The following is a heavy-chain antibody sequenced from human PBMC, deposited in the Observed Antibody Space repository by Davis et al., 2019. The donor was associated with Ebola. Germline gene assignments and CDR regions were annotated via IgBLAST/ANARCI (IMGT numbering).Heavy chain of an antibody. CDR1: GFTFTFYW. V-gene: IGHV5-51*01. Sequence: GESLKISCWGPGFTFTFYWTAWVPPVPGKGLLRIGTTYPGDSDTRYSPSFQGQVTISADTSISTAYLQWSSLKASDTAIYYCVRLAFTESYGVDYWGQGVLVTVSS. D-gene: IGHD1-26*01. CDR3: VRLAFTESYGVDY. J-gene: IGHJ4*02. CDR2: TYPGDSDT.